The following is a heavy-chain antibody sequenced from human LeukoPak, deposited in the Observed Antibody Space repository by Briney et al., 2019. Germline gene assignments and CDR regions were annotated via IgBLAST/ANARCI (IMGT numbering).Heavy chain of an antibody. D-gene: IGHD3-22*01. CDR1: GFTFDDYG. CDR3: ASSYYDSSGYYPINDY. CDR2: INWNGGST. J-gene: IGHJ4*02. V-gene: IGHV3-20*04. Sequence: GGSLRLSCAASGFTFDDYGMSWVRQAPGKGLEWVSGINWNGGSTGYADSVKGRFTISRDSAKNSLHLQMNSLRAEDTALYYCASSYYDSSGYYPINDYWGQGTLVTVSS.